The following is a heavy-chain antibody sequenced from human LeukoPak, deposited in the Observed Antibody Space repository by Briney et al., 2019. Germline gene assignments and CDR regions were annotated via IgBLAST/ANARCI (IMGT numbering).Heavy chain of an antibody. CDR2: ISGSGGNT. J-gene: IGHJ6*03. CDR3: AKPNTAMVYYYYYYYMDV. Sequence: GGSLRLSCAASGFTFSTYTMSWVRQAPGKGLEWVSAISGSGGNTYYADSVKGRFTISRDNSKNTLYLQMDSLRADDTAVYYCAKPNTAMVYYYYYYYMDVWGKGTTVTVSS. V-gene: IGHV3-23*01. CDR1: GFTFSTYT. D-gene: IGHD5-18*01.